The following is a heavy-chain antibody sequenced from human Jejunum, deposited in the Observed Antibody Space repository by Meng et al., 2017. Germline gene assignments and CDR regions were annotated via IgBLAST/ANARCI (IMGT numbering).Heavy chain of an antibody. V-gene: IGHV1-8*01. CDR3: ARGVAAGFDY. CDR1: GYTFTTLD. CDR2: MNPNSGIT. Sequence: QVQLVQSGAEVKKPGSSVKVSCEASGYTFTTLDINWVRQAAGQGLEWMGWMNPNSGITGYALKFRGRVTMTRDTSINTAYMELSSLTPEDTAIYYCARGVAAGFDYWGQGTLVTVSS. D-gene: IGHD6-13*01. J-gene: IGHJ4*02.